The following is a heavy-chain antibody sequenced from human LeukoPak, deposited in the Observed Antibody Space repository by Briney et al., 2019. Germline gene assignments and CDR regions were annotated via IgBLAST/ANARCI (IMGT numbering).Heavy chain of an antibody. CDR1: GGTFSSYA. V-gene: IGHV1-69*05. D-gene: IGHD3-3*01. J-gene: IGHJ6*03. CDR3: ARDLMPRDRSGSYLLGYYYYMDV. CDR2: IIPIFGTA. Sequence: GASVKVSCKASGGTFSSYAISWVRQAPGQGLEWMGGIIPIFGTANYAQKFQGRVTITTDESTSTAYMELSSLRSEDTAVYYCARDLMPRDRSGSYLLGYYYYMDVWGKGTTVTVSS.